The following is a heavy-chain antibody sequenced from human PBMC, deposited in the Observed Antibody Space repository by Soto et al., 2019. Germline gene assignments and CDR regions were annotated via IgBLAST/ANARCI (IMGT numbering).Heavy chain of an antibody. Sequence: WQTLSLTCASSGVSVSSNTAAWNWIRSSPSRGLEWLGRTYYRSNWRHDYAVSVKSRITVNPDTSKNHFSLQLNSVTPDDTAVYYCARGVAGSGFDLWGQGTLVTVS. D-gene: IGHD6-19*01. CDR1: GVSVSSNTAA. CDR2: TYYRSNWRH. J-gene: IGHJ4*02. V-gene: IGHV6-1*01. CDR3: ARGVAGSGFDL.